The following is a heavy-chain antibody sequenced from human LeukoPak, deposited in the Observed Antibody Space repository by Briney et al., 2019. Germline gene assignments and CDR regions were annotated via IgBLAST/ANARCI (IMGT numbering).Heavy chain of an antibody. J-gene: IGHJ4*02. CDR2: IYYSGTT. D-gene: IGHD6-13*01. Sequence: PSGTLSLTCTVSGGSISSYYWSWIRQPPGKGLEWIGYIYYSGTTNYNPSLESRVTVSVDPSKNQFSLKLSSVTAADTAVYFCARSYSSSFPFDYWGQGTPVTVSS. CDR3: ARSYSSSFPFDY. V-gene: IGHV4-59*01. CDR1: GGSISSYY.